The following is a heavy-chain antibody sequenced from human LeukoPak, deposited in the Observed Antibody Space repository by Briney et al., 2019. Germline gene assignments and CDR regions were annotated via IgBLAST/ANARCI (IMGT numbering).Heavy chain of an antibody. Sequence: ASVKVSCKTSGYSFTSYDMHWVRQAPGQGLEWMGIINPSGGSTTYAQKFQGRLTMTSDTSTSTVYMELSSLRSEDTAVYYCTRSSAYYNEADIWGQGTMVTVSS. D-gene: IGHD1-26*01. J-gene: IGHJ3*02. CDR1: GYSFTSYD. CDR2: INPSGGST. V-gene: IGHV1-46*01. CDR3: TRSSAYYNEADI.